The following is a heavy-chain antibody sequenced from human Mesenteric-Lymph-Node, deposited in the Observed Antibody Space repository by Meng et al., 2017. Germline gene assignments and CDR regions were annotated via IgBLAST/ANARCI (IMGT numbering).Heavy chain of an antibody. CDR2: ISSSGSTI. CDR3: ARDRYCSSTSCYTSWLGIHY. Sequence: GESLKISCAASGFTFSSYEMNWVRQAPGKGLEWVSYISSSGSTIYYADSVKGRFTISRDNAKNSLYLQMNSLRAEDTAVYYCARDRYCSSTSCYTSWLGIHYWGQGTLVTVSS. J-gene: IGHJ4*02. V-gene: IGHV3-48*03. D-gene: IGHD2-2*02. CDR1: GFTFSSYE.